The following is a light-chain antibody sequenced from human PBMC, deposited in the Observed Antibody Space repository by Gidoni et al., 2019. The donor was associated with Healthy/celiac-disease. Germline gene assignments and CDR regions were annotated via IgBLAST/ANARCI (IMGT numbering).Light chain of an antibody. CDR3: QQRSNWLT. CDR1: QSVSSY. V-gene: IGKV3-11*01. Sequence: EIVLTQSPATMSLSPGEGATLSCRASQSVSSYVAWYQQKPGQAPRLLIYDASNRATGIPARCSGSWYGTDFTITISSLETEDFAVYYCQQRSNWLTFGPGTKVDIK. J-gene: IGKJ3*01. CDR2: DAS.